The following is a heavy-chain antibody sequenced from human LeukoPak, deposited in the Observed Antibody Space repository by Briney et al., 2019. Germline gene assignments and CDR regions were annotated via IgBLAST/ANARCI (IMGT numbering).Heavy chain of an antibody. D-gene: IGHD3-22*01. CDR3: ASSSGYLHDAFDI. J-gene: IGHJ3*02. V-gene: IGHV1-69*05. CDR1: GGTFSSYA. Sequence: SVKVSCKASGGTFSSYAISWVRQAPGQGLEWMGGIIPIFGTANYAQKFRGRVTITTDESTSTAYMELSSLRSEDTAVYYCASSSGYLHDAFDIWGQGTMVTVSS. CDR2: IIPIFGTA.